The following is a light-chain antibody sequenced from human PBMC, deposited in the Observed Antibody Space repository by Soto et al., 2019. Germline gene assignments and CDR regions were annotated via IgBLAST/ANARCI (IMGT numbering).Light chain of an antibody. J-gene: IGKJ4*01. CDR3: QQRSNWPLVT. CDR2: DAS. Sequence: EIVLTQSPATLSLSPGERATLSCRASQSVSSYLAWYQQKPGQAPRLLIYDASNRATGIPARFSGSGSGTDFTLTISSLEPEDFAVYYCQQRSNWPLVTFGGGTRWIS. V-gene: IGKV3-11*01. CDR1: QSVSSY.